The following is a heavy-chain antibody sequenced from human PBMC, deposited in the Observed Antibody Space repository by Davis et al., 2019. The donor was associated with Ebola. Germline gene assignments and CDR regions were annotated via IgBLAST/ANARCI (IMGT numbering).Heavy chain of an antibody. Sequence: GSLRLSCTVSGGSIRSSSHYWDWIRQPPGKGLEWIGEINHSGSTNYNPSLKSRVTISVDTSKNQFSLKLSSVTAADTAVYYCARSWGCSGGSCALNDYWGQGTLVTVSS. CDR3: ARSWGCSGGSCALNDY. CDR1: GGSIRSSSHY. D-gene: IGHD2-15*01. V-gene: IGHV4-39*07. J-gene: IGHJ4*02. CDR2: INHSGST.